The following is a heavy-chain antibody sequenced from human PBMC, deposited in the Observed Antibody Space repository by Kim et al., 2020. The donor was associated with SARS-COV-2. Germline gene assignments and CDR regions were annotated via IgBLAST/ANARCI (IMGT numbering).Heavy chain of an antibody. Sequence: LKSRVTISVDTSKNQFSLKLSSVTAADTAVYYCARDNRGSGSYPQYYFDYWGQGTLVTVSS. V-gene: IGHV4-31*02. D-gene: IGHD3-10*01. J-gene: IGHJ4*02. CDR3: ARDNRGSGSYPQYYFDY.